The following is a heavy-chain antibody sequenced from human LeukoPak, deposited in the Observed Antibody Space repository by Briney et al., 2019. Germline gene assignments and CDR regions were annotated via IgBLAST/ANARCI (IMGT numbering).Heavy chain of an antibody. CDR3: ARDWGANTVTTDYYYYMDV. CDR1: GASIRSYY. CDR2: IYTSGST. Sequence: SETLSLTCTVSGASIRSYYWSWIRQPAGKGLEWIGRIYTSGSTNYNPSLKSRVTMSVDTSKNQFSLKLSSVTAADTAVYYCARDWGANTVTTDYYYYMDVWGKGTTVTVSS. D-gene: IGHD4-11*01. V-gene: IGHV4-4*07. J-gene: IGHJ6*03.